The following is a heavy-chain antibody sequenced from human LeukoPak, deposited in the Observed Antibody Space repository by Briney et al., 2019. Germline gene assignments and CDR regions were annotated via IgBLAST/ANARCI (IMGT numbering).Heavy chain of an antibody. D-gene: IGHD6-13*01. V-gene: IGHV4-34*01. CDR3: ARGGQPAAFDI. CDR1: GGSFSGYY. J-gene: IGHJ3*02. CDR2: IGHGGST. Sequence: PSETLSLTCAVYGGSFSGYYWSWIRQPPGKGLERIGEIGHGGSTNYSPSLKSRVTISGDTSKNQFSLKLSSVTAADTAVYYCARGGQPAAFDIWGQETMVTVSS.